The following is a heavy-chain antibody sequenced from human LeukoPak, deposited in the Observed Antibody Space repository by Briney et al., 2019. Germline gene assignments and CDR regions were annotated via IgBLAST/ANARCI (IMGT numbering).Heavy chain of an antibody. D-gene: IGHD3-10*01. CDR3: ARDKFRGYFDY. CDR1: EFTVSTNY. V-gene: IGHV3-66*01. J-gene: IGHJ4*02. CDR2: IYSGGTT. Sequence: GGSLRLSCEASEFTVSTNYMNWVRQAPGKGLEWVSAIYSGGTTYYADSVNGRFTISRDTSKNTLYLQMNSLRAEDTAVYYCARDKFRGYFDYWGQGTLVTVSS.